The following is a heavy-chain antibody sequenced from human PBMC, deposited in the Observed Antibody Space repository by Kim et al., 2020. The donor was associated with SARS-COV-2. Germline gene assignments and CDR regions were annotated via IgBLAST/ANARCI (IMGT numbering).Heavy chain of an antibody. CDR2: ISSSSSYT. CDR1: GFTFSDYY. D-gene: IGHD6-19*01. V-gene: IGHV3-11*06. CDR3: ARDQEQWLYSFDY. Sequence: LSLTCAASGFTFSDYYMSWIRQAPGKGLEWVSYISSSSSYTNYADSVKGRFTISRDNAKNSLYLQMNSLRAEDTAVYYCARDQEQWLYSFDYWGQGTLVTVSS. J-gene: IGHJ4*02.